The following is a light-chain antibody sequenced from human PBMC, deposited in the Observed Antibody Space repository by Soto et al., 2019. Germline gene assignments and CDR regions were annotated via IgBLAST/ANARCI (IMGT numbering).Light chain of an antibody. CDR2: AVN. J-gene: IGLJ1*01. Sequence: QSALTQPPSASGSPGQSVTISCTGTSSDVGGYKYVSWYQQYPGKAPKLMIYAVNKRPSGVPDRFSGSKSGNTASLTVSGLQAEDEADYYCISYAGSNNYVFGTGTKVTVL. CDR1: SSDVGGYKY. V-gene: IGLV2-8*01. CDR3: ISYAGSNNYV.